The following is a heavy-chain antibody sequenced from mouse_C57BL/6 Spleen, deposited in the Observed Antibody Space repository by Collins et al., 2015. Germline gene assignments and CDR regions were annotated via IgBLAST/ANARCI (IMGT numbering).Heavy chain of an antibody. Sequence: QVQLQQSGAELVKPGASVKISCKASGYAFSSYWMNWVKQRPGKGLEWIGQIYPGDGDTNYNGKFKDKTTLTADKSSSTAYMELRSLTSEDSAVYYCTRTMDYWGQGTSVTVSS. CDR2: IYPGDGDT. J-gene: IGHJ4*01. CDR3: TRTMDY. V-gene: IGHV1-80*01. CDR1: GYAFSSYW.